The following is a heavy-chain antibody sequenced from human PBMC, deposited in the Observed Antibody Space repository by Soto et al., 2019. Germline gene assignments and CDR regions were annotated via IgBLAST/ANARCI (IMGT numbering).Heavy chain of an antibody. V-gene: IGHV3-30*18. Sequence: PGGSLRLSCAASGFTFSSYGMHWVRQAPGKGLEWVAVISYDGSNKYYADSVKGRFTISRDNSKNTLYLQMNSLRAEDTAVYYCAKASTTVTTRDYYYGMDVWGQGTTVTVSS. CDR3: AKASTTVTTRDYYYGMDV. CDR2: ISYDGSNK. D-gene: IGHD4-4*01. CDR1: GFTFSSYG. J-gene: IGHJ6*02.